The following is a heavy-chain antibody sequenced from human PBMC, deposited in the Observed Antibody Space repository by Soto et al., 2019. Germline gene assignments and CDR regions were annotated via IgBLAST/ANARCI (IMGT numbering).Heavy chain of an antibody. J-gene: IGHJ6*02. CDR2: ISPYDDNT. D-gene: IGHD3-22*01. CDR3: ARGGYYDSSGSRNYHYYGMDV. CDR1: GYIFTSYG. Sequence: QVQVVQSGGEAKEPGASVRVSCKTSGYIFTSYGITWVRQAPGQGLEWLGWISPYDDNTNYAQNLQGRVRMSTDTSTRTAYMELRNLRSDDTAVYYCARGGYYDSSGSRNYHYYGMDVWGQGTTITVS. V-gene: IGHV1-18*01.